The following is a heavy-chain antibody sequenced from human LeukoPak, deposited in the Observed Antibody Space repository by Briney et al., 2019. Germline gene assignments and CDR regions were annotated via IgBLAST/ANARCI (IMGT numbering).Heavy chain of an antibody. V-gene: IGHV3-33*01. CDR2: IWYDGSNK. D-gene: IGHD2-2*01. J-gene: IGHJ4*02. Sequence: GGSLRLSCAASGFTFSSYGMHWVRQAPGKGLEWVAVIWYDGSNKYYADSVKGRFTISRDNSKNTLYLQMNSLRAEDTAVYYCAGDSEYQRLDYWGQGTLVTVSS. CDR3: AGDSEYQRLDY. CDR1: GFTFSSYG.